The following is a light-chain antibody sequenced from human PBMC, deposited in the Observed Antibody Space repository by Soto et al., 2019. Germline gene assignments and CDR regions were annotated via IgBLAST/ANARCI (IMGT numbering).Light chain of an antibody. V-gene: IGKV1-5*03. CDR3: QQYNSYSWT. CDR2: KAS. CDR1: QSISSW. J-gene: IGKJ1*01. Sequence: DIQMTKSPSTLSASVGDRVTITCRASQSISSWLAWYQQKPGKAPKLLIYKASSLESGVPSRFSGSGSGTEFTLTISSLQPDDFATYYCQQYNSYSWTFGQGTKADIK.